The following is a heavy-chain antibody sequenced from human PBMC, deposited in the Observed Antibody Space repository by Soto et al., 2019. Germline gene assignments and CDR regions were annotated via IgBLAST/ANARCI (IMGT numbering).Heavy chain of an antibody. Sequence: ASVKVSCKVSGYTLTELSMHWVRQAPGKGLEWMGGFDPEDGETIYAQKFQGRVTMTRDTSTSTAYMELSSLRSEDTAVYYCARDAHVNYGDYDSSPYYYYGMDVWGQGTTVTVSS. CDR2: FDPEDGET. CDR1: GYTLTELS. J-gene: IGHJ6*02. V-gene: IGHV1-24*01. D-gene: IGHD4-17*01. CDR3: ARDAHVNYGDYDSSPYYYYGMDV.